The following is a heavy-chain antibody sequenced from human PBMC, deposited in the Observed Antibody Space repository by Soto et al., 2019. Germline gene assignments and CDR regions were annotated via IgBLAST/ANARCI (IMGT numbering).Heavy chain of an antibody. J-gene: IGHJ6*03. D-gene: IGHD3-16*01. V-gene: IGHV4-39*01. CDR1: GGSISSSSFS. Sequence: QPQLQESGPGLVKPSETLSLTCTVSGGSISSSSFSWCWILQPPGSGLEWLATIYYSGTTYYNQSLRSRVTISADTTKTQFSLKIRSVLAADTAVYYCARHGVRMMRGVMNYYYYMDVWGKGTTVTVSS. CDR3: ARHGVRMMRGVMNYYYYMDV. CDR2: IYYSGTT.